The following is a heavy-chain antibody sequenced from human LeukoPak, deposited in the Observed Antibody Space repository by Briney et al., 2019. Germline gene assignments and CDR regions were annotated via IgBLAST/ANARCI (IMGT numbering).Heavy chain of an antibody. CDR2: ISYDGSNK. Sequence: PGGSLRLSCAASGFTFSSYAMHWVRQAPGKGLEWVAVISYDGSNKYYADSVKGRFTISRDNSKNTLYLQMNSLRAEDTAVYYCARELGRGWLQLPGDYWGQGTLVTVSS. D-gene: IGHD5-24*01. J-gene: IGHJ4*02. V-gene: IGHV3-30-3*01. CDR3: ARELGRGWLQLPGDY. CDR1: GFTFSSYA.